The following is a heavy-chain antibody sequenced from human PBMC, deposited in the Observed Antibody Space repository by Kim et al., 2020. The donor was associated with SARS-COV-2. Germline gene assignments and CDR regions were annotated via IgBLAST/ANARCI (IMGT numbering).Heavy chain of an antibody. CDR3: ARDQKLRYFDWISPLSNFRRMDV. J-gene: IGHJ6*02. CDR2: ISYDGSNK. D-gene: IGHD3-9*01. CDR1: GFTFSSYA. V-gene: IGHV3-30*04. Sequence: GGSLRLSCAASGFTFSSYAMHWVRQAPGKGLEWVAVISYDGSNKYYADSVKGRFTISRDNSKNTLYLQMNSLRAEDTAVYYCARDQKLRYFDWISPLSNFRRMDVWGHGATGTVSS.